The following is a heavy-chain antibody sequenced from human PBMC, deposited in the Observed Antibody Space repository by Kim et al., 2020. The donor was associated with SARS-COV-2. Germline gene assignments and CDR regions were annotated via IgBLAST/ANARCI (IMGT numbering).Heavy chain of an antibody. CDR2: ISYDESNK. Sequence: GGSLRLSCAASGFTFSTYAMHWVRQAPGKGLEWVGVISYDESNKYHADSVKGRFTISRDNSKNMVYLQMNSLRAEDTAVYYCARDLGRHYYSYGMDVWGQGTTVTVSS. CDR3: ARDLGRHYYSYGMDV. V-gene: IGHV3-30-3*01. CDR1: GFTFSTYA. J-gene: IGHJ6*02.